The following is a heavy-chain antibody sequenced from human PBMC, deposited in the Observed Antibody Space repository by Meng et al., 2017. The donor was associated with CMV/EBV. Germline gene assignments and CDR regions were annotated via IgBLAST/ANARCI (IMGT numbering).Heavy chain of an antibody. CDR1: GGSFSGYY. CDR3: ARESMVRGED. V-gene: IGHV4-34*01. J-gene: IGHJ4*02. D-gene: IGHD3-10*01. Sequence: QVQQQRLGAGLLKPSGTLSLTCAVYGGSFSGYYWSWIRQPPGKGLEWIGEINHSGSTNYNPSLKSRVTISVDTSKNQFSLKLSSVTAADTAVYYCARESMVRGEDWGQGTLVTVFS. CDR2: INHSGST.